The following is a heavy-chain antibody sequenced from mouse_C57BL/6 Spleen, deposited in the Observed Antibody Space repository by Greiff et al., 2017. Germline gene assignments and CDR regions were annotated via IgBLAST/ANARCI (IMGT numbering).Heavy chain of an antibody. CDR2: INPYNGDT. CDR1: GYSFTGYF. V-gene: IGHV1-20*01. Sequence: EVQLQQSGPELVKPGDSVKISCKASGYSFTGYFMNWVMQSHGKSLEWIGRINPYNGDTFYNQKFKGKATLTVDKSSSTAHMELRSLTSEDSAVYYCARFGNYGGAMDYWGQGTSVTVSS. J-gene: IGHJ4*01. CDR3: ARFGNYGGAMDY. D-gene: IGHD2-1*01.